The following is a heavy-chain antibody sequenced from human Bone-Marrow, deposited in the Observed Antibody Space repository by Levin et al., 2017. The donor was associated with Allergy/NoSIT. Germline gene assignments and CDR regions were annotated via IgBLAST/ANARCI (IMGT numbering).Heavy chain of an antibody. J-gene: IGHJ6*02. CDR2: INHSGTT. V-gene: IGHV4-34*01. D-gene: IGHD6-13*01. CDR1: GGSFSTSY. Sequence: SETLSLTCGVYGGSFSTSYWSWIRQPPGKGLEWIGEINHSGTTKYNPSLKSRVTISVDTSENQISLRLSSVTAADTAVYYCAGAFASAGTDSIYFYYYGVDVWGQGTTVTVSS. CDR3: AGAFASAGTDSIYFYYYGVDV.